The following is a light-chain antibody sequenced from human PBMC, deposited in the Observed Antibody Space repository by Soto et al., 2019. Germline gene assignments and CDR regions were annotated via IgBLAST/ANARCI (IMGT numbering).Light chain of an antibody. J-gene: IGKJ1*01. Sequence: EIVLTQSPGTLSLSPGERATLSCRASQNVSSSYLTWYQQKPGQAPRLLMYGASSRATGIPDRFSGSGSGTDFTLTISRLEPEDFAVYYCQQYGSSPLWTFGQGTKVEI. CDR3: QQYGSSPLWT. CDR2: GAS. V-gene: IGKV3-20*01. CDR1: QNVSSSY.